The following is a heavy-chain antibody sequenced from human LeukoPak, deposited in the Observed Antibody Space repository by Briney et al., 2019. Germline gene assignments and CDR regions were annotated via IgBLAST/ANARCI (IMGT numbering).Heavy chain of an antibody. CDR2: IGDSGGNT. Sequence: GGSLRLSCAASGFTFSNYAMSWVRQAPGRGLEWVATIGDSGGNTYYADSVKGRFTISRDNSKSTLHLQMNSLRAEDTAVYYCANVRNPGIAETLGHNWFDPWGQGTLVTVSS. J-gene: IGHJ5*02. D-gene: IGHD6-13*01. V-gene: IGHV3-23*01. CDR1: GFTFSNYA. CDR3: ANVRNPGIAETLGHNWFDP.